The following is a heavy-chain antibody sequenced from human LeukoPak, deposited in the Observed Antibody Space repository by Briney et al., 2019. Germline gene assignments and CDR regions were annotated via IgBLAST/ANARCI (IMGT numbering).Heavy chain of an antibody. D-gene: IGHD5-18*01. J-gene: IGHJ6*02. CDR2: IYTRGST. Sequence: PSETLSLTCTVSGGSISSYDWSWIRQPAGKGLEWIGRIYTRGSTTYHPPLKSRVTMSVDTSKNQFSLKLSSVTAADTAVYYCAREYSYDGMDVWGQGTTVTVSS. CDR3: AREYSYDGMDV. V-gene: IGHV4-4*07. CDR1: GGSISSYD.